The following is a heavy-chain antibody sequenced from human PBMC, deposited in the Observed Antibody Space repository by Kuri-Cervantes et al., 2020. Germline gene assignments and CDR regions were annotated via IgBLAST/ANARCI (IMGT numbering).Heavy chain of an antibody. CDR3: ARDSYDSSGTEDY. D-gene: IGHD3-22*01. J-gene: IGHJ4*02. Sequence: GGSLRLSCAASGFTFSSYSMNWVRQAPGKGLEWVSYISSSSSYIYYADSVKGRFTISRDNGKNSLYLQMNSLRAEDTAVYYCARDSYDSSGTEDYWGQGTLVTVSS. V-gene: IGHV3-21*05. CDR2: ISSSSSYI. CDR1: GFTFSSYS.